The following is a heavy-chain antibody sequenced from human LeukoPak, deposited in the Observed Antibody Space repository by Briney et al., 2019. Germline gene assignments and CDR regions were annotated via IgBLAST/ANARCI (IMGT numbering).Heavy chain of an antibody. V-gene: IGHV4-30-2*01. CDR1: GGSISSSSYY. CDR2: IYHSGNT. D-gene: IGHD2-15*01. Sequence: SETLSLTCTVSGGSISSSSYYWSWIRQPPGKGLEWIGYIYHSGNTYYNPSLRSRVTISLDRSKNQFSLELTSVTAADTAVYFCARNAFTPTGIVVLPTWLDPWGQGTLVTVSS. J-gene: IGHJ5*02. CDR3: ARNAFTPTGIVVLPTWLDP.